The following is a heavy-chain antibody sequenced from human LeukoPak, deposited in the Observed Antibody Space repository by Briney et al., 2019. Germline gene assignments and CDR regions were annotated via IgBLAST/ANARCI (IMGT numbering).Heavy chain of an antibody. J-gene: IGHJ4*02. Sequence: EASVKVSCKASGYTFTGYYMHWVRQAPGQGLEWMGRINPNSGGTNYAQKFQGRFTMTRDTSISTAYMELSRLRSDDTAVYYCARGIAGYSSGHYFDYWGQGTLVTVSS. D-gene: IGHD6-19*01. CDR3: ARGIAGYSSGHYFDY. CDR1: GYTFTGYY. CDR2: INPNSGGT. V-gene: IGHV1-2*06.